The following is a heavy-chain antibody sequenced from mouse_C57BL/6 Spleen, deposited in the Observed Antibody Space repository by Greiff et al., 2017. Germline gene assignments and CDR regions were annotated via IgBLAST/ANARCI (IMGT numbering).Heavy chain of an antibody. J-gene: IGHJ3*01. CDR1: GYTFTSYW. CDR3: ASEKGPFAY. Sequence: LVKPGASVKLSCKASGYTFTSYWMQWVKQRPGQGLEWIGEIDPSDSYTNYNQKFKGKATLTVDTSSSTAYMQLSSLTSEDSAVYYCASEKGPFAYWGQGTLVTVSA. CDR2: IDPSDSYT. D-gene: IGHD3-3*01. V-gene: IGHV1-50*01.